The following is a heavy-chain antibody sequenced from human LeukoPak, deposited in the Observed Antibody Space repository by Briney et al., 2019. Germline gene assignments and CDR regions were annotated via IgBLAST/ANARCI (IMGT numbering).Heavy chain of an antibody. J-gene: IGHJ4*02. CDR3: ARGSAGTQLWPFDY. Sequence: SETLSHTCAVYGGSFSGYYWSWIRQPPGKGLEWIGEINHSGSTDYNPSLKSRVTISVDTSKNQFSLKLSSVTAADTAVYYCARGSAGTQLWPFDYWGQGTLVTVSS. D-gene: IGHD5-18*01. V-gene: IGHV4-34*01. CDR1: GGSFSGYY. CDR2: INHSGST.